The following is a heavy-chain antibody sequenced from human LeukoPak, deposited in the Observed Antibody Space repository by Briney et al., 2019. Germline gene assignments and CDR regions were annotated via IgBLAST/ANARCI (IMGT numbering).Heavy chain of an antibody. CDR3: ARGAYYDDASGYYTGKSMDV. Sequence: GGSLRLSCGASGFTFSTYDMNWVRQSPGRGLEWVSHIINSGNGVYYTDSVKGRFTISRDNAKNSLYLQMHSLRAEDTGIYYCARGAYYDDASGYYTGKSMDVWGQGTTVTVSS. V-gene: IGHV3-48*03. D-gene: IGHD3-22*01. CDR1: GFTFSTYD. J-gene: IGHJ6*02. CDR2: IINSGNGV.